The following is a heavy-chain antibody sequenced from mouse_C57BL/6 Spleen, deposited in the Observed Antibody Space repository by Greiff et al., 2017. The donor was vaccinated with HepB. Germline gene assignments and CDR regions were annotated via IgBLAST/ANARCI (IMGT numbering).Heavy chain of an antibody. CDR3: ARSISDYYGSSVPYWYFDV. D-gene: IGHD1-1*01. J-gene: IGHJ1*03. CDR1: GYAFTNYL. CDR2: INPGSGGT. V-gene: IGHV1-54*01. Sequence: QVQLQQSGAELVRPGTSVKVSCKASGYAFTNYLIEWVKQRPGQGLEWIGVINPGSGGTNYNEKFKGKATLTADKSSSTAYMQLSSLTSEDSAVYFCARSISDYYGSSVPYWYFDVWGTGTTVTVSS.